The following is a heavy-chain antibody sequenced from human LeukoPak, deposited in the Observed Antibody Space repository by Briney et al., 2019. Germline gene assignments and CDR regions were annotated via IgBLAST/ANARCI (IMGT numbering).Heavy chain of an antibody. CDR3: AREFRSNYNDAFDL. D-gene: IGHD3-10*01. CDR2: INPDSGGT. J-gene: IGHJ3*01. CDR1: GYTLTAQY. V-gene: IGHV1-2*02. Sequence: ASVKVSCKASGYTLTAQYIHWVRQAPGQGLEWMGWINPDSGGTHFAQKFQGRVTMTRDTSISTADMELSRLRFDDTAVYYCAREFRSNYNDAFDLWGQGTLVTVSS.